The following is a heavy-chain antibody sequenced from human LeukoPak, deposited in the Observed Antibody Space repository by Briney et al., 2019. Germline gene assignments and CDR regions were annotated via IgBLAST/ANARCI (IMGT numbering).Heavy chain of an antibody. CDR3: AKCLEHFDGFDY. J-gene: IGHJ4*02. D-gene: IGHD3-9*01. CDR2: ISYDGSNK. Sequence: PGGSLRLSCAASGFIFSSYAMHWVRQAPGKGLEWVALISYDGSNKYYADSVKGRFTISRDTSKNTLYLQMISLRAEDTAVYSCAKCLEHFDGFDYWGQGTLVTVSS. V-gene: IGHV3-30*04. CDR1: GFIFSSYA.